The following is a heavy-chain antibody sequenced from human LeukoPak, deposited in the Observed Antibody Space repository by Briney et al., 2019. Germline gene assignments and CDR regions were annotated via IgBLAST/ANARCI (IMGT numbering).Heavy chain of an antibody. V-gene: IGHV3-21*01. J-gene: IGHJ3*02. CDR3: ARVNGWELLDAFDI. D-gene: IGHD1-26*01. Sequence: GRSLRLSCAASGFTFSSYSMSWVRQAPGKGLEWVSSISSSSSYIYYADSVKGRFTISRDNAKNSLYLQMNSLRAEDTAVYYCARVNGWELLDAFDIWGQGTMVTVSS. CDR1: GFTFSSYS. CDR2: ISSSSSYI.